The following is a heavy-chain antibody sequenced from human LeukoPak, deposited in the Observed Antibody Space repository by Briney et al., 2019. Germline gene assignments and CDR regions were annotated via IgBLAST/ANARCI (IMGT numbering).Heavy chain of an antibody. CDR1: GFTVSSNY. D-gene: IGHD3-22*01. CDR3: ARERGDSSGYYLGY. CDR2: IYSGGTT. Sequence: GGPLRLSCAASGFTVSSNYMSWVRQAPGKGLEWVSVIYSGGTTYYADSVKGRFTISRDNSKNTLYLQMNSLRAEDTAVYYCARERGDSSGYYLGYWGQGTLVTVSS. J-gene: IGHJ4*02. V-gene: IGHV3-66*02.